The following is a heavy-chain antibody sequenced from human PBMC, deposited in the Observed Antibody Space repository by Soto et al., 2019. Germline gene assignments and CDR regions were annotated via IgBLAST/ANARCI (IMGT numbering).Heavy chain of an antibody. CDR2: IKQDGSEK. J-gene: IGHJ5*02. V-gene: IGHV3-7*05. D-gene: IGHD2-2*01. CDR3: ARQFIVVVPAGVANWFDP. Sequence: GVSLRLSCAASGFTFSSYWMSWVRQAPGKGLEWVANIKQDGSEKYYVDSVKGRFTISRDNAKNSLYLQMNSLRAEDTAVYYCARQFIVVVPAGVANWFDPWGQGTLVTVSS. CDR1: GFTFSSYW.